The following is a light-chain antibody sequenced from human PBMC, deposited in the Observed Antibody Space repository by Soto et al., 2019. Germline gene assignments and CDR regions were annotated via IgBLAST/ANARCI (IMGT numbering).Light chain of an antibody. V-gene: IGKV1-9*01. CDR1: QDISSY. CDR2: AAS. J-gene: IGKJ4*01. Sequence: IQLTQSPSSLSASVGDRVTITCRASQDISSYLAWYQQKPGKAPKLLMYAASTLQSGVPSRFSGSGSGTDVALTISSLQPEDFATYYCQQLNTYPLTFGGGTKVEIK. CDR3: QQLNTYPLT.